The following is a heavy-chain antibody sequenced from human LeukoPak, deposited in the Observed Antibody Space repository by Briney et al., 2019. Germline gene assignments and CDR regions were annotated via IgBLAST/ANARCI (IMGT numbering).Heavy chain of an antibody. CDR3: ARVAEAAAFDS. CDR2: ISSNSRYI. CDR1: GFTFSSYS. J-gene: IGHJ4*02. V-gene: IGHV3-21*06. D-gene: IGHD6-13*01. Sequence: GGSLRLSCAASGFTFSSYSMNWVRQAPGRGLEWVSSISSNSRYIYYADAMRGRFTISRDNAKNTLYLQMNSLKPEDTALYYCARVAEAAAFDSWGQGTLVTVSP.